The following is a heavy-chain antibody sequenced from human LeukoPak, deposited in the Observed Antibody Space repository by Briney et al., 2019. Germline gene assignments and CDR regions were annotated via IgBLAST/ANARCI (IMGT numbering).Heavy chain of an antibody. CDR2: IHYSGST. D-gene: IGHD2-2*01. CDR1: GGAVSTTSHY. J-gene: IGHJ5*02. CDR3: ARPAPEYCSVTSCWGT. V-gene: IGHV4-39*01. Sequence: SETLSLTCTVSGGAVSTTSHYWGWTRQAPGKGPEWIGSIHYSGSTSYKSSLKSRVTLSVDTSKNQFSLKLRSVTAADTAVYYCARPAPEYCSVTSCWGTWGQGTLVTVAS.